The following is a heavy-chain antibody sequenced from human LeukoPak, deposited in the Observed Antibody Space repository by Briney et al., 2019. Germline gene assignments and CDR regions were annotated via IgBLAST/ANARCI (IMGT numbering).Heavy chain of an antibody. D-gene: IGHD3-10*01. CDR2: IYYIGST. CDR3: ARGKVHVYYYYYGMDV. J-gene: IGHJ6*02. Sequence: PSETLSLTCTVSGGSVSSGSYYWSWIRQPPGKGLEWIGYIYYIGSTNYNPSLKSRVTISVDTSKNQFSLKLSSVTAADTAVYYCARGKVHVYYYYYGMDVWGQGTTVTVSS. CDR1: GGSVSSGSYY. V-gene: IGHV4-61*01.